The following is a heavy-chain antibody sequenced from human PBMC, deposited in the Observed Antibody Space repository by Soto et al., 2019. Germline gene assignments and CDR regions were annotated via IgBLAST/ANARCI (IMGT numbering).Heavy chain of an antibody. V-gene: IGHV1-18*01. J-gene: IGHJ4*02. CDR2: ISAYNGNS. CDR1: GYSFATSG. D-gene: IGHD3-22*01. CDR3: ARAGHYYDSSGYAN. Sequence: ASVKVSCKASGYSFATSGISWVRQAPGQGLEWMGWISAYNGNSNYEQKLQDRVTMTTDTSTSTAYLELRSLRSDDTAVYYCARAGHYYDSSGYANWGQGTLVTVSS.